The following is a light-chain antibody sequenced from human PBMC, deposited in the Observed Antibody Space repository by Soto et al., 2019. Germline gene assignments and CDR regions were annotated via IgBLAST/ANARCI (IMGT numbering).Light chain of an antibody. Sequence: QYVLTQPASVSGSPGQSITISCTGTSRDVGLYDYVSWYQQHPGKAPKIMIYEVTYRPSGVSNRFSASKSGNTASLTISGLQPEDEADYYCNSYTSSNTLVFGTGTKVTVL. CDR2: EVT. CDR3: NSYTSSNTLV. V-gene: IGLV2-14*01. CDR1: SRDVGLYDY. J-gene: IGLJ1*01.